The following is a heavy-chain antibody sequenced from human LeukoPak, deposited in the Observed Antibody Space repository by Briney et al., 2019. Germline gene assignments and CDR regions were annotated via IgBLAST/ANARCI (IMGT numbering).Heavy chain of an antibody. J-gene: IGHJ4*02. V-gene: IGHV3-73*01. Sequence: GGSLKLSCAASGFTFSGSAMHWVRQASGKGLEWVGRIRSKANSYATAYAASVKGRFTISRDDSKNTAYLQMNSLKTEDTAVYYCTRQGSSAAGWGQGTLVTVSS. D-gene: IGHD6-13*01. CDR3: TRQGSSAAG. CDR2: IRSKANSYAT. CDR1: GFTFSGSA.